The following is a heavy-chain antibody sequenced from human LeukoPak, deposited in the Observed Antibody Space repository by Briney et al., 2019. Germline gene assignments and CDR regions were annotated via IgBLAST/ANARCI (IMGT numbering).Heavy chain of an antibody. J-gene: IGHJ4*02. CDR1: GYSFSSYG. V-gene: IGHV1-18*01. Sequence: ASVKVSCKASGYSFSSYGISWVRQAPGQGLEYMGWISAYNGNTNFGQKVQGRVTLTTDTSTSTAYMELKHLRSDDTAVYYCARGGYKDADWDFDYWGQGTLVTVFS. CDR3: ARGGYKDADWDFDY. CDR2: ISAYNGNT. D-gene: IGHD5-24*01.